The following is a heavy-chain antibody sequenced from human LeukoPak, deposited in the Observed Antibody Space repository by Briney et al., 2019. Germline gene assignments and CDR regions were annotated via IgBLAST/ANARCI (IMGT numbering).Heavy chain of an antibody. CDR3: ASRDYYDSSGPTDY. V-gene: IGHV3-53*04. Sequence: PGGSLRLSCAASGFTVSSNYMSWVRQAPGKGLEWVSVIYSGGSTYYADSVKGRFTISRHNSKNTLYLQMNSLRAEDTAVYYCASRDYYDSSGPTDYWGQGTLVTVSS. J-gene: IGHJ4*02. D-gene: IGHD3-22*01. CDR1: GFTVSSNY. CDR2: IYSGGST.